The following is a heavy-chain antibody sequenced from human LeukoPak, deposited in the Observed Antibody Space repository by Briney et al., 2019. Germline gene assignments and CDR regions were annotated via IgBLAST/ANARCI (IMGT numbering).Heavy chain of an antibody. CDR3: ARVRVVAGTRSSWFDP. D-gene: IGHD6-19*01. V-gene: IGHV4-59*11. CDR2: IYDTGIYDTENT. CDR1: GGSISSHY. Sequence: SETLSLTCNVSGGSISSHYWSWIRQSPGAGLEGIRYIYDTGIYDTENTNYNPSLRSRVTITMDMSKNQFSLNLASVTAADTAVYYCARVRVVAGTRSSWFDPWGQGTLVTVSS. J-gene: IGHJ5*02.